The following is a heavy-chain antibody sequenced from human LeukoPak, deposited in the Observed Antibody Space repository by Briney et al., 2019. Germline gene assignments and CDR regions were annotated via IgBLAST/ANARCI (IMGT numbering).Heavy chain of an antibody. CDR3: AREHSGYDS. D-gene: IGHD5-12*01. J-gene: IGHJ5*02. Sequence: GASVRVSCKASGYTFTNYYMHWVRQAPGQGLEWMGIINPSGGSTNYAQKFQGRVTMTRDTSTSTVYMELSSLRSEDTAVYYCAREHSGYDSWGLGTLLTVSS. V-gene: IGHV1-46*01. CDR1: GYTFTNYY. CDR2: INPSGGST.